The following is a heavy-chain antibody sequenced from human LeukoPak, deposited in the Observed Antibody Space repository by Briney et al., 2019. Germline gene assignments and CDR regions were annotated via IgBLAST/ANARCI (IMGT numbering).Heavy chain of an antibody. CDR1: GGSISSGDYY. CDR3: ARDVGIAATSD. D-gene: IGHD6-13*01. CDR2: IYYSGST. V-gene: IGHV4-30-4*01. Sequence: PSETQSLTCTVSGGSISSGDYYWSWIRQPPGKGLEWIGYIYYSGSTYYNPSLKSRVTISVDTSKNQFSLKLSSVTAADTAVYYCARDVGIAATSDWGQGTLVTVSS. J-gene: IGHJ4*02.